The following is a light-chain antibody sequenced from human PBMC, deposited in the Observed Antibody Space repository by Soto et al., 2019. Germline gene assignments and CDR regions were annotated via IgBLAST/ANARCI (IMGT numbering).Light chain of an antibody. CDR2: GAS. Sequence: EIVLTQSPGTLSFSPGERATLSCRASQSVSSSYLAWYQQKPGQAPRLLIYGASSRATGIPDRFSGSGYGTDFTLTISRLEPEDFAVYYCQQYGSSPDTFGQGTKLQIK. J-gene: IGKJ2*01. V-gene: IGKV3-20*01. CDR3: QQYGSSPDT. CDR1: QSVSSSY.